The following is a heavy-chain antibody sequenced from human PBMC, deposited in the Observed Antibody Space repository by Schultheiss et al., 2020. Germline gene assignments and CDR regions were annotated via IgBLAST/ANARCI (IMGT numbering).Heavy chain of an antibody. D-gene: IGHD5-18*01. CDR1: GGSISSGDYY. CDR3: AREGSYGYGPTSDYYYYGMDV. Sequence: SQTLSLTCTVSGGSISSGDYYWSWIRQPPGKGLEWIGYIYYSGSTYYNPSLKSRVTISVDTSKNQFSLKLSSVTAADTAVYYCAREGSYGYGPTSDYYYYGMDVWGQGTTVTVSS. V-gene: IGHV4-30-4*01. CDR2: IYYSGST. J-gene: IGHJ6*02.